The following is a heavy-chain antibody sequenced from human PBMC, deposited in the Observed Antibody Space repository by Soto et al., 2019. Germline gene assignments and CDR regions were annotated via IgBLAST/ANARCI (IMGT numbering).Heavy chain of an antibody. V-gene: IGHV1-69*19. D-gene: IGHD3-10*01. Sequence: QVHLVQSGAEMKKPGSSVKVSCPSSGGTFNTYAMNWVRQAPGQGPEWMGDISPMFGAANYAPKFKGRVTITADESTGTSYMQLSSLTSEDTALYFCAREVQVHTPAFVYWGQGTLVTVSS. CDR1: GGTFNTYA. CDR3: AREVQVHTPAFVY. CDR2: ISPMFGAA. J-gene: IGHJ4*02.